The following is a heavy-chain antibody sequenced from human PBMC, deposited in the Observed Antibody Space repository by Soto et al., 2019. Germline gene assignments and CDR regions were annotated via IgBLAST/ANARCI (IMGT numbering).Heavy chain of an antibody. V-gene: IGHV1-69*04. J-gene: IGHJ6*03. CDR2: IIPILGIA. CDR1: GNACRIHT. Sequence: PAGNACRIHTMPWHQQNPGQGLEWMGRIIPILGIANYAQKFQGRVTITADKSTSTAYMELSSLRSEDTAVYYCARDRGGYYGSGINMDVWGKGTTVTVSS. D-gene: IGHD3-10*01. CDR3: ARDRGGYYGSGINMDV.